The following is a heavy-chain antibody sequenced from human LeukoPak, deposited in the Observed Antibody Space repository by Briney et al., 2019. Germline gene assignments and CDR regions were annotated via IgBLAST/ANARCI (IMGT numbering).Heavy chain of an antibody. J-gene: IGHJ4*02. CDR3: ARQKGVQWIGYYFDY. CDR2: INHSGST. V-gene: IGHV4-34*01. Sequence: SETLSLTCAVYGGSFSGYYWSWIRQPPGKGLEWIGEINHSGSTNYNPSLKSRVTISVDTSKNQFSLKLSSVTAADTAVYYCARQKGVQWIGYYFDYWGQGTLVTVSS. CDR1: GGSFSGYY. D-gene: IGHD1-26*01.